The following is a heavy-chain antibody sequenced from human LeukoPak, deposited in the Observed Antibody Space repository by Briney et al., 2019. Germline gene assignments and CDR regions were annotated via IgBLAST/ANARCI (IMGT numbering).Heavy chain of an antibody. D-gene: IGHD2-15*01. J-gene: IGHJ4*02. CDR3: ARPGVAANYFDY. V-gene: IGHV4-39*01. Sequence: SETLSLTCTVSGGSISSSSYYWGWIRQPPGTGLEWIGSIYYSGSTYYNPSLKSRVTISVDTSKNQLSLKLSSVTAADTAVYYCARPGVAANYFDYWGQGTLVTVSS. CDR1: GGSISSSSYY. CDR2: IYYSGST.